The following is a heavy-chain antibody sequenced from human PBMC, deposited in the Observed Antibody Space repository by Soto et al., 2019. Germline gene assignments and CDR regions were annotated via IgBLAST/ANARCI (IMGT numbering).Heavy chain of an antibody. CDR3: AQRTLTNWLDP. Sequence: SETLCLTCAVYGGSFSDFYWNWIRQSPGKGLEWIGEINHSGDTNYNPSLKSRVTISVDTSKNQFSLQLNSVTATDTAVYYCAQRTLTNWLDPWGQGTPVTVSS. CDR1: GGSFSDFY. J-gene: IGHJ5*02. V-gene: IGHV4-34*01. CDR2: INHSGDT. D-gene: IGHD4-4*01.